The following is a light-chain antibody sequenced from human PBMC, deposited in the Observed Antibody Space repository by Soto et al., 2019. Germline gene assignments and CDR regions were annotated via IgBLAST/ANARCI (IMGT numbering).Light chain of an antibody. J-gene: IGKJ1*01. V-gene: IGKV1-5*01. Sequence: DIQMTQSPSTLSASVGDRVTITCRASQTISSWLAWYQQKPGKAPKLLIYDVSSLESGVPSRFSGSGSGTEFTLTISSLQPDDFSTYYCQQYHRYWTFGQGTKVDIK. CDR3: QQYHRYWT. CDR2: DVS. CDR1: QTISSW.